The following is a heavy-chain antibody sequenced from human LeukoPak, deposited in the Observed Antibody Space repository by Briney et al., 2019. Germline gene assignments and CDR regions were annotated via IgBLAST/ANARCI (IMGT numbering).Heavy chain of an antibody. V-gene: IGHV3-7*01. CDR1: GLTFSSYS. D-gene: IGHD3-10*01. J-gene: IGHJ4*02. CDR3: APSFGY. Sequence: PGGSLRLSCVTSGLTFSSYSMSWVRQAPGKGLEWVANIKRDGSETYYVDSVRGRFTISRDNAKNSLFLQMNSLRAEDTAVYYCAPSFGYWGQGTLVTVSS. CDR2: IKRDGSET.